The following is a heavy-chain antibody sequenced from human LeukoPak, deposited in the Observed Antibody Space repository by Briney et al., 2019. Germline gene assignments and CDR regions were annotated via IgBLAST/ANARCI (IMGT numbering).Heavy chain of an antibody. CDR3: ARSSYFPPRTPNY. J-gene: IGHJ4*02. Sequence: PPETLSLTCAVYGGSFSGYYWSWIRQPPGKGLEWIGEINHSGSTNYNPSLKSRVTISVDTSKNQFSLKLSSVTAADTAVYYCARSSYFPPRTPNYWGQGTLVTVSS. CDR2: INHSGST. D-gene: IGHD2-21*01. CDR1: GGSFSGYY. V-gene: IGHV4-34*01.